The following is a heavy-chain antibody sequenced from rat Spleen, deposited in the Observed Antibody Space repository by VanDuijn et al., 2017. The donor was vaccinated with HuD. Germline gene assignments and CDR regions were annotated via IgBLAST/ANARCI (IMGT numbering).Heavy chain of an antibody. Sequence: EVQLVESGGGLVQPGRSLRLSCAASGFTFSDYNMAWVRQAPKKGLEWVASISYDGSSTYYGDSVKGRFTISRDNAKSTLYLQMDSLRSEDTATYYCATDTTLYFDYWGQGVMVTVSS. CDR2: ISYDGSST. V-gene: IGHV5-7*01. CDR3: ATDTTLYFDY. D-gene: IGHD1-5*01. J-gene: IGHJ2*01. CDR1: GFTFSDYN.